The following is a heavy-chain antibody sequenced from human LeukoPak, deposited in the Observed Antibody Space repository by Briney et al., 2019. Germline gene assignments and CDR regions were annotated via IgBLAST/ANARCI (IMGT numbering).Heavy chain of an antibody. Sequence: PSETLSLTCTVSGGSISSYYWNWIRQPPGKGLEWIGYIYDSGSTDYNPSLRSRGTISVDTSKNQFSLKLSSVTAADTAVYYCAGGMVRGINVYWGQGTLVSVSS. CDR1: GGSISSYY. CDR2: IYDSGST. V-gene: IGHV4-59*01. D-gene: IGHD3-10*01. CDR3: AGGMVRGINVY. J-gene: IGHJ4*02.